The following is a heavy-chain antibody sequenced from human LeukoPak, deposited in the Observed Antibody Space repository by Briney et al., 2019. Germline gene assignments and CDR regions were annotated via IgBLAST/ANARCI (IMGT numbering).Heavy chain of an antibody. CDR1: GGSISSYY. CDR3: ARDQYYGATGMDV. Sequence: SETLSLTCTVSGGSISSYYWSWIRQAPGKGLEWIGYIYYSGSTNYNPSLKSRVTISVDTSKSQFSLKLSSVTAADTAVYYCARDQYYGATGMDVWGQGTTVTVSS. CDR2: IYYSGST. D-gene: IGHD4/OR15-4a*01. J-gene: IGHJ6*02. V-gene: IGHV4-59*01.